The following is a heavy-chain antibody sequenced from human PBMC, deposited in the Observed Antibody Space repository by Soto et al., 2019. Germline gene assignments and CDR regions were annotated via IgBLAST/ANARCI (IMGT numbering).Heavy chain of an antibody. CDR1: GYTFTSYG. J-gene: IGHJ6*02. CDR2: ISAYNGNT. D-gene: IGHD3-3*01. Sequence: GASVKVSCKASGYTFTSYGISWVRHAPGQGLEWMGWISAYNGNTNYAQKLQGRVTMTTDTSTSTAYMELRSLRSDDTAVYYWARDDLFGVVIRMDVWGQGTTVTVS. CDR3: ARDDLFGVVIRMDV. V-gene: IGHV1-18*01.